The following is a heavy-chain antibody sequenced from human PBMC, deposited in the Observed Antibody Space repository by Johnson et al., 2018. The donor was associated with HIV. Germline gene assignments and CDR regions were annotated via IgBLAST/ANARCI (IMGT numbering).Heavy chain of an antibody. CDR2: IYSGGST. CDR1: GFTVSSNY. D-gene: IGHD6-13*01. Sequence: VQLVESGGGLIQPGASLRLSCAASGFTVSSNYMSWVRQAPGKGLEWVSVIYSGGSTYYADSVKGRFTISRDKSKNTLYLQMNSLRTEDTAVYYCARVGSTWTDAFDIWGQGTMVTISS. V-gene: IGHV3-66*03. J-gene: IGHJ3*02. CDR3: ARVGSTWTDAFDI.